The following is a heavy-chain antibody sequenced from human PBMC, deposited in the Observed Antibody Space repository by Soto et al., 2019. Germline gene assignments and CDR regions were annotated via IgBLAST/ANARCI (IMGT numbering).Heavy chain of an antibody. D-gene: IGHD3-10*01. V-gene: IGHV3-74*01. CDR2: INSDGSST. CDR3: ARGPLWFGELLSIDYYYYYMDV. J-gene: IGHJ6*03. CDR1: GFTFSSYW. Sequence: EVQLVESGGGLVQPGGSLRLSCAASGFTFSSYWMHWVRQAPGKGLVWVSRINSDGSSTSYADSVKGRFTISRDNAKNTLYLQMNSLRAEDTAVYYCARGPLWFGELLSIDYYYYYMDVWGKETTVTVSS.